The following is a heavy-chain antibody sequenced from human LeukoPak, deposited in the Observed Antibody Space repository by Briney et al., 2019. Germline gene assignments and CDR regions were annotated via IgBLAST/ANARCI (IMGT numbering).Heavy chain of an antibody. Sequence: ASVKVSFKASGYTFTDYYMHWVRQAPGQGLEWMGWINPNSGGTNYAQKFQGRVTMTRDTAISTAYMELSRLRSDDTAVYYCARVAIFGVVTPNWFDPWGQGTLVTVSS. CDR1: GYTFTDYY. CDR2: INPNSGGT. CDR3: ARVAIFGVVTPNWFDP. D-gene: IGHD3-3*01. J-gene: IGHJ5*02. V-gene: IGHV1-2*02.